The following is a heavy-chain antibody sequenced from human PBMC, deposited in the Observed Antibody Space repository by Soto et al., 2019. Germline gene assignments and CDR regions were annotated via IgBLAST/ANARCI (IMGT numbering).Heavy chain of an antibody. CDR2: IWYEGSNK. J-gene: IGHJ4*02. V-gene: IGHV3-33*01. CDR3: AREVPDDMPPDY. CDR1: GFTFSSYG. D-gene: IGHD2-2*01. Sequence: GGSLRLSCAASGFTFSSYGMHWVRQAPGKGLECVAVIWYEGSNKYYADSVKGRFTISRDNSKNTLYLQMNSLRAEDTAVYYCAREVPDDMPPDYWGQGTMVTVSS.